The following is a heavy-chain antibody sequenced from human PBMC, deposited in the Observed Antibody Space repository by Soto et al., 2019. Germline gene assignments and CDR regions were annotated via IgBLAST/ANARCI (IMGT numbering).Heavy chain of an antibody. Sequence: GASVKVSCKASGGTFSSYAISWVRQAPGQGLEWMGGIIPIFGTANYAQKFQGRVTITADESMSTAYMELSSLRSEDTAVYYCAREGEWELPRDYYYYYGMDVWGQGTTVTV. V-gene: IGHV1-69*13. CDR3: AREGEWELPRDYYYYYGMDV. J-gene: IGHJ6*02. CDR2: IIPIFGTA. D-gene: IGHD1-26*01. CDR1: GGTFSSYA.